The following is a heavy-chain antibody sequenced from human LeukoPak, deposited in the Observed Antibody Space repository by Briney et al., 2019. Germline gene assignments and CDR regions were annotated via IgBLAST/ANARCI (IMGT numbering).Heavy chain of an antibody. CDR3: ARAAGDSYGYRYFFDY. V-gene: IGHV1-46*01. CDR1: GYTFTSYY. Sequence: ASVKVSCKASGYTFTSYYIDWVRQAPGQGLEWMGLINPNGGSTSYAQKFQGRVTMTRDTSTSTVYMELSSLRSEDTAVYYCARAAGDSYGYRYFFDYWDQGTLVTVSS. CDR2: INPNGGST. D-gene: IGHD5-18*01. J-gene: IGHJ4*02.